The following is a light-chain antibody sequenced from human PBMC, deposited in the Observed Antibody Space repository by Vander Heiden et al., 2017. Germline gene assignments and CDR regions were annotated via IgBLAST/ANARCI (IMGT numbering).Light chain of an antibody. CDR3: LQHRAYPWA. V-gene: IGKV1-17*01. CDR2: KTS. J-gene: IGKJ1*01. CDR1: QDIGDD. Sequence: DIQMTQSPSSLSASVGDRVTITCRASQDIGDDLTWYQLKPEKAPKRLIYKTSISKYGVPSRFSGSGSATEFTLTIGSLQPEDFGTYYCLQHRAYPWAFGQGTKVEIK.